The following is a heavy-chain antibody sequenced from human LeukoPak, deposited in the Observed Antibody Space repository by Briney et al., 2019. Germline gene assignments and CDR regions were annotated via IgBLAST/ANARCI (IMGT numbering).Heavy chain of an antibody. V-gene: IGHV4-34*01. CDR1: GGSFSGYY. CDR3: ARVNYYYYYGMDV. CDR2: INHSEST. J-gene: IGHJ6*02. Sequence: SETLSLTCAVYGGSFSGYYWSWIRQPPGKGLEWIGEINHSESTNYNPSLKSRVTISVDTSKNQFSLKLSSVTAADTAVYYCARVNYYYYYGMDVWGQGTTVTVSS.